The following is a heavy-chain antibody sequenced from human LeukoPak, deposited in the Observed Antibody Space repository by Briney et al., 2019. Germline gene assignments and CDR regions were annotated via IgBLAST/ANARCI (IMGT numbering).Heavy chain of an antibody. Sequence: SETLSLTCAVYGGSFSGYYWSWIRQPPGKGLEWIGEINHNGSTNYNPSLKSRVTISVDTSKNQLSLKLSSVTAADTAVYYCARVAMITVDWFDPWGQGTLVTVSS. CDR3: ARVAMITVDWFDP. V-gene: IGHV4-34*01. D-gene: IGHD3-16*01. CDR2: INHNGST. CDR1: GGSFSGYY. J-gene: IGHJ5*02.